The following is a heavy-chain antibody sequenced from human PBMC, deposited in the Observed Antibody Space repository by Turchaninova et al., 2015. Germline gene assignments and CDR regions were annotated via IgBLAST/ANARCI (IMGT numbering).Heavy chain of an antibody. D-gene: IGHD1-26*01. V-gene: IGHV3-7*01. J-gene: IGHJ4*02. CDR2: IRQDGSEN. CDR1: GFTFSIYW. CDR3: ARVGGSYPFDY. Sequence: EVQLVESGGGLVQPGGSLRLSCAASGFTFSIYWMSWVRQAPGKGLEWVGNIRQDGSENYYGDSVTGRFTISRDNAKNSLYLQMNSLRAEDTAVYYCARVGGSYPFDYWGQGTLVTVSS.